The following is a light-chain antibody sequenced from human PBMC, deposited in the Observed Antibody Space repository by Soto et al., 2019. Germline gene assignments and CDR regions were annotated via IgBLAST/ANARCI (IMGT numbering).Light chain of an antibody. Sequence: QSALTQPASVSGSPGQSITISCTGTSSDVGSYNLVSWYQQHPGKAPKLMIYDGIKRPSGVSNRFSGSKSGNTASLTISGLQAEDEADYYCCSYAGSSTFEGVVFGGGTKLTVL. V-gene: IGLV2-23*03. J-gene: IGLJ2*01. CDR3: CSYAGSSTFEGVV. CDR2: DGI. CDR1: SSDVGSYNL.